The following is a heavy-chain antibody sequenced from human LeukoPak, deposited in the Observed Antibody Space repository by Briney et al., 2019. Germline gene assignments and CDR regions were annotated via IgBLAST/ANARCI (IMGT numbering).Heavy chain of an antibody. V-gene: IGHV3-30*02. J-gene: IGHJ4*02. CDR3: ARDQRGFSYSKYYFDY. CDR1: GFTFSSYG. CDR2: IRYDGSNK. D-gene: IGHD5-18*01. Sequence: PGGFLRLSCAASGFTFSSYGMHWVRQAPGKGLEWVAFIRYDGSNKYYADSVKGRFTISRDNSKNTLYLQMNSLRAEDTAVYYCARDQRGFSYSKYYFDYWGQGTLVTVSS.